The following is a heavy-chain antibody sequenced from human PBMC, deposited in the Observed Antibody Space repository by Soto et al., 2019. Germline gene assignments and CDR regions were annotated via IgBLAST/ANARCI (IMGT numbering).Heavy chain of an antibody. Sequence: SETLSLTCTVSGGSISSGGYYWSWIRQHPGKGLEWIGYIYYSGSTYYNPSLKSRVTISVDTSKNQFSLKLSSVTAADTAVYYCASSRLGPYYDKTTNFEYWGQGTLVTVS. V-gene: IGHV4-31*03. CDR1: GGSISSGGYY. CDR3: ASSRLGPYYDKTTNFEY. CDR2: IYYSGST. D-gene: IGHD3-22*01. J-gene: IGHJ4*02.